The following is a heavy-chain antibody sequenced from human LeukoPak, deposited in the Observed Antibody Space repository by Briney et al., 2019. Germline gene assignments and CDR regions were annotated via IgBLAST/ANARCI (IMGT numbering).Heavy chain of an antibody. J-gene: IGHJ4*02. CDR3: ARPYSGSYLIDY. D-gene: IGHD1-26*01. CDR2: ITYDGSNK. CDR1: GFTFSSYA. V-gene: IGHV3-30-3*01. Sequence: GGSLRLSCAASGFTFSSYAMHWVRQAPGKGLEWVAVITYDGSNKYYADSVKGRFTISRDNAKNSLYLQMNSLRAEDTAVYYCARPYSGSYLIDYWSQGTLVTVSS.